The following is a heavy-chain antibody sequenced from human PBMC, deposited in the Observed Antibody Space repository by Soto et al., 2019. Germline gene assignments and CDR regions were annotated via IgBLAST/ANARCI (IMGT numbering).Heavy chain of an antibody. D-gene: IGHD2-15*01. Sequence: QVQLQESGPGLVKPSETLSLTCTVSGGSISSYYWSWIRQPPGTGLEWIGYIYYSGSTNYNPSLNSRVTISVDTSKNQCSLKLSSVTAAATAVYYCARHAGYCSGGSCYLPGMDVWGQGTTVTVSS. J-gene: IGHJ6*02. CDR3: ARHAGYCSGGSCYLPGMDV. CDR1: GGSISSYY. V-gene: IGHV4-59*08. CDR2: IYYSGST.